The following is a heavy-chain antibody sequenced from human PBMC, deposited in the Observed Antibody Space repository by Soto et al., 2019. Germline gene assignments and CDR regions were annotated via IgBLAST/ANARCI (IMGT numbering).Heavy chain of an antibody. V-gene: IGHV3-21*01. CDR2: ISSSSSYI. Sequence: PGGSLRLSCAASGFTFSSYWMNWVRQAPGKGLEWVSSISSSSSYIYYADSVKGRFTISRDNAKNSLYLQMNSLRAEDTAVYYCARDWSSSYYGSGSYYNGDYWGQGALVTVSS. J-gene: IGHJ4*02. D-gene: IGHD3-10*01. CDR3: ARDWSSSYYGSGSYYNGDY. CDR1: GFTFSSYW.